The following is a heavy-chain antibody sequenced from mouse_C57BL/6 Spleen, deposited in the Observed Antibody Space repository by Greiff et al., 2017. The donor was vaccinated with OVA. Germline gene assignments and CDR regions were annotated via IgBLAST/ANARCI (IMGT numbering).Heavy chain of an antibody. Sequence: EVKLMESGGGLVKPGGSLKLSCAASGFTFSSYAMSWVRQTPEKRLEWVATISDGGSYTYYPDNVKGRFTISRDNAKNNLYLQMSHLKSEDTAMYYCARDNWERYFDYWGQGTTLTVSS. CDR2: ISDGGSYT. J-gene: IGHJ2*01. CDR1: GFTFSSYA. CDR3: ARDNWERYFDY. D-gene: IGHD4-1*01. V-gene: IGHV5-4*01.